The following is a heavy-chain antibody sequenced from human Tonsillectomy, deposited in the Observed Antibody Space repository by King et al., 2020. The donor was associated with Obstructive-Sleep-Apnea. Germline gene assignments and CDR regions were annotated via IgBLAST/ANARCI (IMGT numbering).Heavy chain of an antibody. CDR1: GFTFSSYA. D-gene: IGHD1-1*01. V-gene: IGHV3-23*04. J-gene: IGHJ4*02. Sequence: VQLVESGGGLVQPGGSLRLSCAASGFTFSSYAMSWVRQAPRQGLEWGAAISGIGGSTYYADSVKGRFTISRDNSKNTLYLQMNSLRAEDTAVYYCAKEQRGLERLYFDYWGQGTLVTVSS. CDR2: ISGIGGST. CDR3: AKEQRGLERLYFDY.